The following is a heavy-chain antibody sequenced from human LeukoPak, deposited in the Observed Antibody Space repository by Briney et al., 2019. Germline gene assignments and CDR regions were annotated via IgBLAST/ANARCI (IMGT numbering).Heavy chain of an antibody. CDR1: GYTFTSYA. Sequence: ASVKVSCKASGYTFTSYAMHWVRQAPGQRLEWMGWINAGNGNTKYSQKFQGRVTITRDTSASTAYMELSSLRSEDTAVYYCARDPGGSFFDYWGQGTLVIVSS. CDR3: ARDPGGSFFDY. CDR2: INAGNGNT. D-gene: IGHD3-16*01. J-gene: IGHJ4*02. V-gene: IGHV1-3*01.